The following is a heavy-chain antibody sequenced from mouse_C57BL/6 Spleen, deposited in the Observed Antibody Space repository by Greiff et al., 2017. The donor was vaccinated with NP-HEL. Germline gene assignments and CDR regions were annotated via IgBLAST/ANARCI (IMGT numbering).Heavy chain of an antibody. Sequence: VQLQQSGPELVKPGASVKIPCKASGYTFTDYNMDWVKQSHGKSLEWIGDINPNNGGTIYNQKFKGKATLTVDKSSSTAYMELRSLTSEDTAVYYCARSRGSSFNYAMDYWGQGTSVTVSS. CDR2: INPNNGGT. D-gene: IGHD1-1*01. J-gene: IGHJ4*01. CDR1: GYTFTDYN. CDR3: ARSRGSSFNYAMDY. V-gene: IGHV1-18*01.